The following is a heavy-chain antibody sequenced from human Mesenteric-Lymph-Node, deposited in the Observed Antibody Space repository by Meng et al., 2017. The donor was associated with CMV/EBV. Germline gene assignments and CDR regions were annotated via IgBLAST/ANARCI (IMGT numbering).Heavy chain of an antibody. CDR2: IYYSGST. CDR1: GGSISSSSYY. J-gene: IGHJ6*02. D-gene: IGHD3-3*01. Sequence: SETLSFTCTVSGGSISSSSYYWGWIRQPPGKGLEWIGSIYYSGSTYYNPSLKSRVTISVDTSKNQFSLKLSSVTAADTAVYYCASSSNYDFWSGYYGDYGMDVWGQGTTVTVSS. V-gene: IGHV4-39*01. CDR3: ASSSNYDFWSGYYGDYGMDV.